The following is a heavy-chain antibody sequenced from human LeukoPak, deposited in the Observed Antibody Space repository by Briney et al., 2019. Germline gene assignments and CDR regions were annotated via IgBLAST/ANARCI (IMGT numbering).Heavy chain of an antibody. J-gene: IGHJ6*03. CDR1: GYTFTSYG. Sequence: EASVKVSCKASGYTFTSYGISWVRQAPGQGLEWMGWISAYNGNTNYAQKLQGRVTMTTDTSTSTAYMELRSLRSDDTAVYYCARGYRNYDFWSGYFDNYYMDVWGKGTTVTVSS. CDR3: ARGYRNYDFWSGYFDNYYMDV. CDR2: ISAYNGNT. V-gene: IGHV1-18*01. D-gene: IGHD3-3*01.